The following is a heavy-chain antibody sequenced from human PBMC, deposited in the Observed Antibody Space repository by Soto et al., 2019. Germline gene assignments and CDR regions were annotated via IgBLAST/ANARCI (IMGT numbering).Heavy chain of an antibody. J-gene: IGHJ4*02. V-gene: IGHV1-46*01. Sequence: QVQLVQSGAEVKKPGASVKVSCKASGYTFTSYFMHWVRQAPGQGLEWMGIINPSGGSTSYAQKFQGRVTMTRETSTSTVDMELSSLRSEDTAVYYCARQYCSGGSCYTLDYWGQGTLVTVSS. D-gene: IGHD2-15*01. CDR1: GYTFTSYF. CDR3: ARQYCSGGSCYTLDY. CDR2: INPSGGST.